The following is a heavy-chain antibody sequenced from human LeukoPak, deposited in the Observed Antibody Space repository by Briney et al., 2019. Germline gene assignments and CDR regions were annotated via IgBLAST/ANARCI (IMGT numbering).Heavy chain of an antibody. Sequence: PGGSLRLSCAASGLTLRSYWMHWVRQAPGKGLVWVSRIESDGSSTTYADSVKGRFTSSRDNAKNTLYLQMNSLRVEDTAVYYCARDPRYYDNSGRSDYWGQGTLVTVSS. V-gene: IGHV3-74*01. CDR3: ARDPRYYDNSGRSDY. D-gene: IGHD3-22*01. CDR1: GLTLRSYW. CDR2: IESDGSST. J-gene: IGHJ4*02.